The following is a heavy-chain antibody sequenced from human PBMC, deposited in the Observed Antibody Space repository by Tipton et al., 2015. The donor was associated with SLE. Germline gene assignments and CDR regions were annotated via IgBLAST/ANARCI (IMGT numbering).Heavy chain of an antibody. CDR2: VFHTGSA. Sequence: TLSLTCVVSGASITTEGYSWSWIRQPPGKGLEWIGYVFHTGSAYYNPSLRSRLTISLDRSKNQFSLKLSSVTAADTAVYYCARDLRSGGYYYYYYMDVWGKGTTVTVSS. CDR1: GASITTEGYS. J-gene: IGHJ6*03. V-gene: IGHV4-30-2*01. CDR3: ARDLRSGGYYYYYYMDV. D-gene: IGHD1-14*01.